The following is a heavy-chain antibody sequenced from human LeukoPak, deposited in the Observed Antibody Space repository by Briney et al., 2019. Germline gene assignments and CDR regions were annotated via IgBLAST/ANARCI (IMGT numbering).Heavy chain of an antibody. D-gene: IGHD6-19*01. Sequence: SETLSLTCTVSGYSISSGYYWGWIRQPPGKGLEWIGSIYHSGSTYYNPSLKSRVTISVDTSKNQFSLKLSSVTAADTAVYYCARDISSSGWSEDDAFDIWGQGTMVTVSS. CDR3: ARDISSSGWSEDDAFDI. V-gene: IGHV4-38-2*02. CDR1: GYSISSGYY. CDR2: IYHSGST. J-gene: IGHJ3*02.